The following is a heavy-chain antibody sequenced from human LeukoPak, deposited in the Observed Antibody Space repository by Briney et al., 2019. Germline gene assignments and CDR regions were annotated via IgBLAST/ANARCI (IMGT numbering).Heavy chain of an antibody. CDR1: GFTFSSYA. J-gene: IGHJ6*03. CDR2: IKQDGSEK. V-gene: IGHV3-7*01. CDR3: ARETNYFYSYYMDV. Sequence: PGGSLRLSCAASGFTFSSYAMSWVRQAPGKGLEWVANIKQDGSEKYYVESVKGRFTISRDNAKNSMYLQMNSLRAEDTAVYYCARETNYFYSYYMDVWGKGTTVTVSS.